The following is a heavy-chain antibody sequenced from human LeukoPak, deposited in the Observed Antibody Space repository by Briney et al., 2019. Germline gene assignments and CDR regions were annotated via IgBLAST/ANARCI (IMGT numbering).Heavy chain of an antibody. CDR2: LSGSGGNT. V-gene: IGHV3-23*01. D-gene: IGHD2-2*01. J-gene: IGHJ4*02. CDR1: GFTFNKYA. CDR3: AKDPYGTRYFDY. Sequence: PGGSLRPSCAASGFTFNKYAMSWVRQAPGKGLEWVSSLSGSGGNTYYADSVKGRFTISRDNSKNTVYLQMNSLRAGDTAVYYCAKDPYGTRYFDYWGQGTLVTVSS.